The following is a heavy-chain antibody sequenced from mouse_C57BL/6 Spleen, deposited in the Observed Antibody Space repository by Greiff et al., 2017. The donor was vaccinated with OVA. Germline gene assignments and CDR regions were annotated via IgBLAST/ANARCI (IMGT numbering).Heavy chain of an antibody. V-gene: IGHV1-64*01. Sequence: QVHVKQSGAELVKPGASVKLSCKASGYTFTSYWMHWVKQRPGQGLEWIGMIHPNSGSTNYNEKFKSKATLTVDKSSSTAYMQLSSLTSEDSAVYYCARGAEGYWGQGTTLTVSS. CDR1: GYTFTSYW. J-gene: IGHJ2*01. CDR2: IHPNSGST. CDR3: ARGAEGY.